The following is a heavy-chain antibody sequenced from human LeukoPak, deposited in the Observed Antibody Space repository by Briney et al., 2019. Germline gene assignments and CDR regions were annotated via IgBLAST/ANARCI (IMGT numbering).Heavy chain of an antibody. V-gene: IGHV4-34*01. CDR3: ARLLYDYGDYAPRRRDY. CDR1: GGSFSGYY. D-gene: IGHD4-17*01. CDR2: INHSGST. J-gene: IGHJ4*02. Sequence: SETLSLTCAVYGGSFSGYYWSWIRQPPGKGLEWIGEINHSGSTNYNPSLKSRVTISVDTSKNQFSLKLSSVTAADTAVYYCARLLYDYGDYAPRRRDYWGQGTLVTVSS.